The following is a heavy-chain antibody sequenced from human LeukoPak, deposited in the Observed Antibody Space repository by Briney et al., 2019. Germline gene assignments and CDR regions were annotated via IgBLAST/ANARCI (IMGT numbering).Heavy chain of an antibody. D-gene: IGHD2-21*02. Sequence: GGSLRLSCAASGFTVSSNYMSWVRQAPGKGLEWVSVIYSGGSTYYADSVKGRFTISRDNSKNTLYLQMNSLRAKDTAVYYCARDRHGYCGGDCYSWGQGTLVTVSS. CDR2: IYSGGST. V-gene: IGHV3-66*01. CDR1: GFTVSSNY. CDR3: ARDRHGYCGGDCYS. J-gene: IGHJ4*02.